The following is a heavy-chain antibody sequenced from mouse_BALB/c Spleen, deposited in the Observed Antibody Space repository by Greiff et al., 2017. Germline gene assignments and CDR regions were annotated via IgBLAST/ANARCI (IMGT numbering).Heavy chain of an antibody. D-gene: IGHD1-1*01. CDR1: GFTFSSYG. CDR3: ARPHYYGSSPWYFDV. CDR2: ISSGGSYT. V-gene: IGHV5-6*03. J-gene: IGHJ1*01. Sequence: EVKVVESGGGLVKPGGSLKLSCAASGFTFSSYGMSWVRQTPDKRLEWVATISSGGSYTYYPDSVKGRFTISRDNAKNTLYLQMSSLKSEDTAMYYCARPHYYGSSPWYFDVWGAGTTVTVSS.